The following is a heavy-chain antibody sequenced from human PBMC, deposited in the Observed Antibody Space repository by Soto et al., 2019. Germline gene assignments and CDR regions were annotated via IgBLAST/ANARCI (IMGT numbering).Heavy chain of an antibody. J-gene: IGHJ4*01. CDR3: ARDKITGLFDY. V-gene: IGHV4-59*12. CDR2: IYYSGST. CDR1: GGSISSYY. D-gene: IGHD2-8*02. Sequence: SETPSLTCTVSGGSISSYYWSWIRQPPGKGLEWIGYIYYSGSTNYSPSLKSRVTISVDTSKNQLSLKLSSVTAADTAVYYCARDKITGLFDYWGQGTLVTVSS.